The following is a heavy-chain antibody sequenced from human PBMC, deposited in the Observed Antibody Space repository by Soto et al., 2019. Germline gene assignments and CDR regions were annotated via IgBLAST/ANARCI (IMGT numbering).Heavy chain of an antibody. CDR2: FSYSGST. J-gene: IGHJ6*04. V-gene: IGHV4-39*01. Sequence: SETLSLTCTVSGCSLSSGPYSWGWIRQPPEEGLEWIGTFSYSGSTYYNPSLESRVTISVDTSKNQFSLKVSSVTAADTAMYYCARLGGYCSTTTCYGYYAMDVWGKGTTVT. D-gene: IGHD2-2*01. CDR1: GCSLSSGPYS. CDR3: ARLGGYCSTTTCYGYYAMDV.